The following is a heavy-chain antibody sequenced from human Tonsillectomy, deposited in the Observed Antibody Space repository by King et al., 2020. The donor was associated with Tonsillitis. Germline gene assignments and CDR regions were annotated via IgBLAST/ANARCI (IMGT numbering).Heavy chain of an antibody. D-gene: IGHD5-18*01. V-gene: IGHV3-23*04. Sequence: VQLVESGGGLIQPGGSLRLSCAASGFNFGSYAMSWVRQAPGKGLEWVSGISGSCGTTPYADSVKGRFTISGDISNNTLYLQMNSLRADDAAVYYCAKHKRYRDGFAFDLWGQGTMVTVSS. CDR1: GFNFGSYA. CDR3: AKHKRYRDGFAFDL. J-gene: IGHJ3*01. CDR2: ISGSCGTT.